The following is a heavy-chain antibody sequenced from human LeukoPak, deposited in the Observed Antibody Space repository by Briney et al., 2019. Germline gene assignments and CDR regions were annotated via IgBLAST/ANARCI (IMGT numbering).Heavy chain of an antibody. CDR1: GFTFSSYA. CDR2: ISYDGSNK. CDR3: ARVGCSGGSCYLSPYYYYYYGMDV. Sequence: GGSLRLSCAASGFTFSSYAMHWVRQAPGKGLEWVAVISYDGSNKYYADSVKGRFTISRDNYKNTLYLQMNSLRAEDTAVYYCARVGCSGGSCYLSPYYYYYYGMDVWGQGTTVTVSS. V-gene: IGHV3-30-3*01. J-gene: IGHJ6*02. D-gene: IGHD2-15*01.